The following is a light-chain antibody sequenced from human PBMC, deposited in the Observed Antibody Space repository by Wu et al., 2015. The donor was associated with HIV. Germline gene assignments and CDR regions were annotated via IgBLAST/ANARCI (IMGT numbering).Light chain of an antibody. CDR2: GAS. CDR3: QHYGTSPQVT. Sequence: EIVMTQSPATLSVSLGKRATLSCRASQSVSSNLAWYQQKPGQAPRLLIYGASTRATGIPARFSGSGSGRDFTLTINRLETEDFAVYYCQHYGTSPQVTFGGGTKVEIK. J-gene: IGKJ4*01. CDR1: QSVSSN. V-gene: IGKV3-15*01.